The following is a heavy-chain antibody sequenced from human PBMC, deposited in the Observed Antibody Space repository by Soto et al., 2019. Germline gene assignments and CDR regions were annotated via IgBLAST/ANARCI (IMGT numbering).Heavy chain of an antibody. Sequence: PSETLSLTCTVSGGSISSGGYYWSWIRQHPGKGLEWIGYIYCSGSTYYNPSLKSRVTISVDTSKNQFSLKLSSVTAADTAVYYCARGPMIVVPAYYYYYGMDVWGQGTTVTVSS. V-gene: IGHV4-31*03. CDR3: ARGPMIVVPAYYYYYGMDV. J-gene: IGHJ6*02. CDR2: IYCSGST. CDR1: GGSISSGGYY. D-gene: IGHD3-22*01.